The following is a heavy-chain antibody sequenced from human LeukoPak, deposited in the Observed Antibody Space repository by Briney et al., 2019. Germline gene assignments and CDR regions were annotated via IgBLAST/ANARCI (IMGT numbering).Heavy chain of an antibody. CDR2: IRSKAYGGTT. J-gene: IGHJ4*02. Sequence: GGSLRLSCTASGFTFGDYAMSWFRQAPGKGLEWVGFIRSKAYGGTTEYAASVKGRFTISRDDSKSIAYLQMNSLKTEDTAVYYCTRDYCSGGSCYHPFDYWGRGTLVTVSS. D-gene: IGHD2-15*01. CDR1: GFTFGDYA. V-gene: IGHV3-49*03. CDR3: TRDYCSGGSCYHPFDY.